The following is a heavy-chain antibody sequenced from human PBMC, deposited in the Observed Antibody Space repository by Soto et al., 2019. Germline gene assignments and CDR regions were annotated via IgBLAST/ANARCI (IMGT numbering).Heavy chain of an antibody. D-gene: IGHD5-18*01. CDR2: ISYDGSNK. J-gene: IGHJ3*02. CDR3: ARDGGPYTAPAFDI. V-gene: IGHV3-30-3*01. CDR1: GFTFSSYA. Sequence: QVQLVESGGDVVQPGRSLRLSCAASGFTFSSYAMHWVRQAPGKGLEWVAVISYDGSNKYYADSVKGRFTISRDNSKNTLYLQMNSLRAEDTAVYYCARDGGPYTAPAFDIWGQGTMVTVSS.